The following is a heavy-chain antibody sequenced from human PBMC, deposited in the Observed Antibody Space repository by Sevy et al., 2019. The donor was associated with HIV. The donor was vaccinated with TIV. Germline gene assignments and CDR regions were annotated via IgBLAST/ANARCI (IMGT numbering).Heavy chain of an antibody. CDR3: AKEGGTYYYDSSGFDY. Sequence: GGSLRLSCAASGFTFSSYGMHWVRQAPGKGLEWVAVISYDGSNKYYAHSVKGRFTISRDNSKNTLYLQMNSLRAEDTAVYYCAKEGGTYYYDSSGFDYWDQGTLVTVSS. D-gene: IGHD3-22*01. CDR2: ISYDGSNK. CDR1: GFTFSSYG. V-gene: IGHV3-30*18. J-gene: IGHJ4*02.